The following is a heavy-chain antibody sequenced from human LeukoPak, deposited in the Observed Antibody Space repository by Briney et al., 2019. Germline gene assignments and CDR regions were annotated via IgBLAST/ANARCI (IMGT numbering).Heavy chain of an antibody. CDR3: ARGRDRSKAGDH. D-gene: IGHD5-24*01. Sequence: SETLSLTCAVYGGSCSDYYCSWIRQPPGKGLEWIGEIHPYGTFYYNSSLRSRLTISIDTSKTQFSLRLASVTAADTAFYYCARGRDRSKAGDHWGQGTLVTVSS. V-gene: IGHV4-34*01. J-gene: IGHJ4*02. CDR2: IHPYGTF. CDR1: GGSCSDYY.